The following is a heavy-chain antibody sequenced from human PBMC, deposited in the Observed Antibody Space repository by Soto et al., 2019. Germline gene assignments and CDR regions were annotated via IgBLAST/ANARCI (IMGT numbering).Heavy chain of an antibody. V-gene: IGHV1-3*01. J-gene: IGHJ4*02. CDR3: ARESYGGNEYDY. CDR1: GYSSTSYA. D-gene: IGHD4-17*01. CDR2: INVGDGHT. Sequence: ASVKVSCKTSGYSSTSYAIDWVRQAPGQGLEYMGWINVGDGHTESSQRFQGRVTITRDTSASTAYMELSSLRSDDTAIYYCARESYGGNEYDYWGQGTLVTVSS.